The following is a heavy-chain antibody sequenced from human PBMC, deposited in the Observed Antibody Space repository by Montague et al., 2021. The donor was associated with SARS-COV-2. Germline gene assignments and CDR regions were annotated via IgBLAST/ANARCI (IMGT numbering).Heavy chain of an antibody. V-gene: IGHV3-7*01. CDR1: GFAFSSSW. Sequence: SLRLSCAASGFAFSSSWMSWVRQSPGKGLEWVAIMKYDGSEKYYVDSVKGRFTISRDNARRPVFLQMNSLRAEDTAVYFCARDPNSSGGNMGSFWGRGTLASVAS. CDR2: MKYDGSEK. D-gene: IGHD6-19*01. CDR3: ARDPNSSGGNMGSF. J-gene: IGHJ4*01.